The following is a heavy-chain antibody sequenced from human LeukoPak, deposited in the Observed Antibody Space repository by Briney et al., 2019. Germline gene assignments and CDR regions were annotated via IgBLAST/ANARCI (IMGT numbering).Heavy chain of an antibody. Sequence: ASETLSLTCTVSGGSISSYYWSWIRQPPGKGLEWVGYVYYSGNTKYNPSLKSRVTISVDTSENQFSLKLTSLTAADTAVYYCARDLGYSGDYGAFDTWGQGTRVTVSS. CDR3: ARDLGYSGDYGAFDT. J-gene: IGHJ3*02. CDR1: GGSISSYY. V-gene: IGHV4-59*12. CDR2: VYYSGNT. D-gene: IGHD1-26*01.